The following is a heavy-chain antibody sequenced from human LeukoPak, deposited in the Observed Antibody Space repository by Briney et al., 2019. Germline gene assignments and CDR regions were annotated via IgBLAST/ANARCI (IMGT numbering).Heavy chain of an antibody. CDR3: ARGGHSDFDF. CDR2: IHTSGNS. CDR1: GDSIRVYY. Sequence: SETLSLTCTVSGDSIRVYYWSWIRQSAGKGLELIGRIHTSGNSNYNPSLKSRVTMSVDTSKNQVYLNLTSVTAADTAVYYCARGGHSDFDFWGQGTLVTVS. J-gene: IGHJ4*02. V-gene: IGHV4-4*07. D-gene: IGHD2-21*01.